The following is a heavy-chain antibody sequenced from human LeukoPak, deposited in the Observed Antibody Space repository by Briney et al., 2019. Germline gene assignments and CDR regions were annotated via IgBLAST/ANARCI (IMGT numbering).Heavy chain of an antibody. J-gene: IGHJ6*03. Sequence: ASVKVSCKASGGTFSSYAISWVRQATGQGLEWMGWMNPHSGKTGYAQNFQGRVTMTRDMSTSTVYMELSSLRSEDTAVYYCARGPSAGYSSGWGGYYYYYYMDVWGKGTTVTVSS. D-gene: IGHD6-19*01. CDR1: GGTFSSYA. V-gene: IGHV1-8*02. CDR2: MNPHSGKT. CDR3: ARGPSAGYSSGWGGYYYYYYMDV.